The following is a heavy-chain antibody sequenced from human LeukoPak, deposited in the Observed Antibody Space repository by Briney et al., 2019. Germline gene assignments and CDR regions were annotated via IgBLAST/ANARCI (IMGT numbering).Heavy chain of an antibody. V-gene: IGHV3-30*02. CDR3: AKDGVVVVAATPPDY. CDR1: GFTFSSYG. Sequence: GGSLRLSCAASGFTFSSYGMHWVRQAPGKGLEGVAFIRYDGSNKYYADSVKGRFTISRDNSKNTLYLQMNSLRAEDTAVYYCAKDGVVVVAATPPDYWGQGTLVTVSS. D-gene: IGHD2-15*01. CDR2: IRYDGSNK. J-gene: IGHJ4*02.